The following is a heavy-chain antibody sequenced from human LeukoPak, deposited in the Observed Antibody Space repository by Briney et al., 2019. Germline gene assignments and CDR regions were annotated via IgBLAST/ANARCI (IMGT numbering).Heavy chain of an antibody. Sequence: GGSLRLSCAASGFTFSSYGMHWVRQAPGKGLEWVAVISYDGSNKYYADSVKGRFTISRDNSKNTLYLQMNSLRAEDTAVYYCAKTALSRGPLYYFDYWGQGTLVTVSS. D-gene: IGHD3-10*01. V-gene: IGHV3-30*18. CDR1: GFTFSSYG. CDR2: ISYDGSNK. CDR3: AKTALSRGPLYYFDY. J-gene: IGHJ4*02.